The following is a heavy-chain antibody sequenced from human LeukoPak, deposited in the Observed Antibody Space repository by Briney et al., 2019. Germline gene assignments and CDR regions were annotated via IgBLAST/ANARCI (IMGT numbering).Heavy chain of an antibody. CDR2: IIPIFGTA. V-gene: IGHV1-69*13. CDR1: GGTFSSYA. D-gene: IGHD4-17*01. CDR3: ARGHGDWGGNYLDH. Sequence: SVKVSCKASGGTFSSYAISWVRQAPGQGLGWMGGIIPIFGTANYAQKFQGRVTITADESTSTAYMELSSLRSEDTAVYHCARGHGDWGGNYLDHWGQGTQVTVSS. J-gene: IGHJ4*02.